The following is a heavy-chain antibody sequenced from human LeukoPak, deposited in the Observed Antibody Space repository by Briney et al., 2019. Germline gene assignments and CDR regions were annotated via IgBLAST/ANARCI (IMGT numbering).Heavy chain of an antibody. CDR2: ISYDGSNK. CDR3: ARGYGDYSETFDY. CDR1: GFTFSSYS. V-gene: IGHV3-30*03. J-gene: IGHJ4*02. Sequence: RPGGSLRLSCAASGFTFSSYSMNWVRQAPGKGLEWVAVISYDGSNKYYADSVKGRFTISRDNSKNTLYLQMNSLRAEDTAVYYCARGYGDYSETFDYWGQGTLVTVSS. D-gene: IGHD4-17*01.